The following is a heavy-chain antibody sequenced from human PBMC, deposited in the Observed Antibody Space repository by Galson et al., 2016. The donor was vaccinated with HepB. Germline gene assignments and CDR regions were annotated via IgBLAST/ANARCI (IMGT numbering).Heavy chain of an antibody. Sequence: SLRLSCAGSGFTFSSHAMSWVRQAPGKGLEWVSVISGSGGTTYYADSVKGRFTISRDNSKNTLSLQMNNLRVEDTAVYFCAKDHSSAYDTSGYYPYYFDSWGQGALVTVSS. D-gene: IGHD3-22*01. CDR2: ISGSGGTT. J-gene: IGHJ4*02. CDR1: GFTFSSHA. V-gene: IGHV3-23*01. CDR3: AKDHSSAYDTSGYYPYYFDS.